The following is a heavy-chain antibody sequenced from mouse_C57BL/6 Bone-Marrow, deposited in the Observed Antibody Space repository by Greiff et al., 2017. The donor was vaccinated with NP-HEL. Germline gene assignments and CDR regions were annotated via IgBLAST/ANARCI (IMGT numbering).Heavy chain of an antibody. Sequence: QVQLQQPGAELVKPGASVKLSCKASGYTFTSYWMQWVNQRPGQGLEWIGEIDPSDSYTNYNQKFKGKATLTVDTSSSTAYMQLSSLTSEDSAVYYCARKAYFDYWGQGTTLTVSS. V-gene: IGHV1-50*01. CDR2: IDPSDSYT. J-gene: IGHJ2*01. CDR1: GYTFTSYW. CDR3: ARKAYFDY.